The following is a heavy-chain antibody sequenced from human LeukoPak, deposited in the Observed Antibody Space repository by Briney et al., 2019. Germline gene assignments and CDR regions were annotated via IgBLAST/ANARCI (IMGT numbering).Heavy chain of an antibody. CDR1: GFTFSDYY. J-gene: IGHJ6*02. Sequence: GGSLRLSCAASGFTFSDYYMSWIRQAPGKGLEWVSYISSSRSTIYYADSVEGRFPISRDNAKNSLYLQMNSMRAEDTAVYYCARDKGLRYYYYSGMDVWGQGTTVTVSS. V-gene: IGHV3-11*01. CDR2: ISSSRSTI. CDR3: ARDKGLRYYYYSGMDV. D-gene: IGHD5/OR15-5a*01.